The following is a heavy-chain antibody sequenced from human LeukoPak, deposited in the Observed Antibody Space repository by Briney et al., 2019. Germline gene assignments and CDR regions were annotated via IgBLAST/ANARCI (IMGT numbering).Heavy chain of an antibody. CDR1: GFTFNNYS. V-gene: IGHV3-21*01. CDR3: ARDSGIYRTIDY. CDR2: ISSSSTYI. D-gene: IGHD1-26*01. Sequence: PGGCLSLSCVASGFTFNNYSMNWVRLAPGKGLEWVSSISSSSTYIYHADSVKGRFTISRDNAKNSLYLQMNSLRAEDTAVYYCARDSGIYRTIDYWGQGTLVTVSS. J-gene: IGHJ4*02.